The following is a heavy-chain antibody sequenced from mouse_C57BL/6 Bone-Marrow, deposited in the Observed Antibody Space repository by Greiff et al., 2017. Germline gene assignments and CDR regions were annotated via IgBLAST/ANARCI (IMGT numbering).Heavy chain of an antibody. CDR1: GYTFTSYW. Sequence: QVQLQQPGAELVMPGASVKLSCKASGYTFTSYWMHWVKQRPGQGLEWIGEIDPSDSYTNYNQKFKGKSTLTVDKSSSTAYMQLSSLTSEDSAVYYCARGGGLLPFAYWGQGTLVTVSA. J-gene: IGHJ3*01. D-gene: IGHD1-1*01. V-gene: IGHV1-69*01. CDR3: ARGGGLLPFAY. CDR2: IDPSDSYT.